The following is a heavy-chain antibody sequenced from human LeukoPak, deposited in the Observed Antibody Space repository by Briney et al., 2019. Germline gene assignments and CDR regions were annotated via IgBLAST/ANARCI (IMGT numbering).Heavy chain of an antibody. Sequence: GASVKVSCKASGYTFTGYYMHWVRQAPGQGLEWMGWINPNSGGTNYAQKFQGRVTMTRDTSISTAYMELSRLRSDDTAVYYCATVYSSSPAAAGFDPWGQGTLVTVSS. D-gene: IGHD6-6*01. CDR2: INPNSGGT. CDR3: ATVYSSSPAAAGFDP. CDR1: GYTFTGYY. V-gene: IGHV1-2*02. J-gene: IGHJ5*02.